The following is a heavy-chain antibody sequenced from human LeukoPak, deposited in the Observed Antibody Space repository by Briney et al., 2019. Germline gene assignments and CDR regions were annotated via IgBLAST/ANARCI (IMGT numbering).Heavy chain of an antibody. CDR1: GFTFRSYG. D-gene: IGHD6-13*01. J-gene: IGHJ4*02. V-gene: IGHV3-23*01. CDR2: ISGSGGST. CDR3: AKVPTYSSSWYAFYFDY. Sequence: GGTLRLSCAASGFTFRSYGMSWVRQAPGKGLEWVSGISGSGGSTYYADSVKGRFTISRDNSKNTLFLQMNSLRAEDTAVYYCAKVPTYSSSWYAFYFDYWGQGTLVTVSS.